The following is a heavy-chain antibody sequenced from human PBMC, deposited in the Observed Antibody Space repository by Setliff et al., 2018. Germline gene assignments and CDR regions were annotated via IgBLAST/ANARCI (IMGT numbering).Heavy chain of an antibody. Sequence: ASVKVSCKASGYTLSNSILSWVRQAPGQGLEWVGWISAYNGKTYFAQKFQDRITLTTDTSTNTGYLELRGLRSDDTAVYYCLRLARYCTKIACQATSGDEVWGLGTLVTVS. CDR3: LRLARYCTKIACQATSGDEV. CDR1: GYTLSNSI. D-gene: IGHD2-8*01. V-gene: IGHV1-18*01. J-gene: IGHJ4*02. CDR2: ISAYNGKT.